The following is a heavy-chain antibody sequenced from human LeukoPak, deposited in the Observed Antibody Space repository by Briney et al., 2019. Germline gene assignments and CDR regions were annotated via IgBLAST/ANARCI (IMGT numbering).Heavy chain of an antibody. CDR3: ARGDTIFGVVNYYYGMDV. V-gene: IGHV1-69*13. Sequence: SVKVSCKASGGTFSSYAISWVRQAPGQGLEWMGGIIPIFGTANYAQKFQGRVTITADESTSTAYMELSSLRSEDTAVYYCARGDTIFGVVNYYYGMDVWGQGTTVTVSS. CDR2: IIPIFGTA. CDR1: GGTFSSYA. D-gene: IGHD3-3*01. J-gene: IGHJ6*02.